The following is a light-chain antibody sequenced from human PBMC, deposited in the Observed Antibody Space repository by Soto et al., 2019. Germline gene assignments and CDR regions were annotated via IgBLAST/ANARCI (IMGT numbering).Light chain of an antibody. V-gene: IGLV2-14*01. CDR3: SSWDSSLSAYV. CDR2: EVS. J-gene: IGLJ1*01. CDR1: SSDVGSYNY. Sequence: QSVLTQPASVSGSPGQSITISCTGTSSDVGSYNYVSWYQQHPGKAPKLMIYEVSDRPSGISSRFSGSKSGNTASLTISGLQTEDEADYYCSSWDSSLSAYVFGTGTKVTVL.